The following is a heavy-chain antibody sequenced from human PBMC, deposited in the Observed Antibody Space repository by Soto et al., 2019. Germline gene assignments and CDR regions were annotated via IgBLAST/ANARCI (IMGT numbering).Heavy chain of an antibody. Sequence: ASVKVSCKVSGYTLTELSMHWVRQAPGKGLEWMGGFDPEDGETIYAQKFQGRVTMTEDTSTDTAYMELSSLRSEDTAVYYCATAVAANYYYYYGMDVWGQGTTVTVSS. D-gene: IGHD2-15*01. V-gene: IGHV1-24*01. J-gene: IGHJ6*02. CDR3: ATAVAANYYYYYGMDV. CDR1: GYTLTELS. CDR2: FDPEDGET.